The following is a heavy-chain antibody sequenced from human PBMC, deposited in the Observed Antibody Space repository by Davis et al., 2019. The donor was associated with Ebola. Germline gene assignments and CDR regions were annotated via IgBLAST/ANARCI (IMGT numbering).Heavy chain of an antibody. Sequence: GESLKISCAASGFTFSSYWMHWVRQAPGKGLLWVSHINSDGSSTSYADSVKGRFTISRDNAKNTLYLQMNSLRAEDTAVYYCAKVRSSGWYYFDYWGQGTLVTVSS. V-gene: IGHV3-74*01. D-gene: IGHD6-19*01. CDR3: AKVRSSGWYYFDY. CDR1: GFTFSSYW. J-gene: IGHJ4*02. CDR2: INSDGSST.